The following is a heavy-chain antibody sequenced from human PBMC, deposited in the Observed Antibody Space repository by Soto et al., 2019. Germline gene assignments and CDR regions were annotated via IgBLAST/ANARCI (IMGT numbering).Heavy chain of an antibody. D-gene: IGHD4-17*01. CDR2: IYYSGST. CDR3: ARASLATVTTFDY. J-gene: IGHJ4*02. Sequence: ILSLTRPVSGASISIGGYAWSWIRQHPGKGLEWIGYIYYSGSTYYNPSLKSRVTISVDTSKNQFSLKLSSVTAADTAVYYCARASLATVTTFDYWGQGTLVTVS. CDR1: GASISIGGYA. V-gene: IGHV4-31*02.